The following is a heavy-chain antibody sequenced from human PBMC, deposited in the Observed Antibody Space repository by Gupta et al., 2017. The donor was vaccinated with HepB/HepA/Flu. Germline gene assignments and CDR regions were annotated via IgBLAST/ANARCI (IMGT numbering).Heavy chain of an antibody. CDR2: ITSSGGST. J-gene: IGHJ6*02. CDR1: GFTFNNYA. Sequence: EVQLLESGGGLVQPGGSLRLSCAASGFTFNNYALTWVRPAPGKGLEWVSTITSSGGSTYYADSVKGRFTIPRDNSKNTLYLQMNSLRAEDTAVYYCAKAWGSGYYYYGMDVWGQGTTVTVSS. D-gene: IGHD7-27*01. V-gene: IGHV3-23*01. CDR3: AKAWGSGYYYYGMDV.